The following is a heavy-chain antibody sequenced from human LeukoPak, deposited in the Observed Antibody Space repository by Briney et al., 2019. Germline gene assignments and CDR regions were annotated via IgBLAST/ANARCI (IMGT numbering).Heavy chain of an antibody. D-gene: IGHD6-13*01. V-gene: IGHV1-18*01. CDR1: GYTFTSYG. CDR3: ARDFSSSWYVLPPYDY. Sequence: PAASVKVSCKASGYTFTSYGISWVRQAPGQGLEWMGWISAYNGNTNYAQKLQGRVTMTTDTSTSTAYMELRSLRSDDTAVYYCARDFSSSWYVLPPYDYWGQGTLVTVSS. J-gene: IGHJ4*02. CDR2: ISAYNGNT.